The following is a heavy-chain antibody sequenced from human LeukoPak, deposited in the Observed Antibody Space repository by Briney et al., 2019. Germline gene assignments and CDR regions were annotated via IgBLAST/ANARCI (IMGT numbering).Heavy chain of an antibody. Sequence: PGGSLSLPCVASGFTVRDYYMSWVRQAPGKGLEWVSLLYTDDTTIYADSVEGRFTISRDDSKNTIYLHMTTLRGEDTAVYYCARGGAFYWNPRYWGQGTLVTVSS. J-gene: IGHJ4*02. D-gene: IGHD1-1*01. CDR2: LYTDDTT. V-gene: IGHV3-53*01. CDR1: GFTVRDYY. CDR3: ARGGAFYWNPRY.